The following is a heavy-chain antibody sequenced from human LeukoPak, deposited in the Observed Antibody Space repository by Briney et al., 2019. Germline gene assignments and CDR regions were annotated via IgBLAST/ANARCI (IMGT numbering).Heavy chain of an antibody. J-gene: IGHJ4*02. D-gene: IGHD3-22*01. Sequence: PSETLSLTCTVSGGSISSYYWSWIRQPAGKGLEWIGRIYTSGSTNYNPSLKSRVTMSVDTSKNQFSLKPSSVTAADTAVYYCARDSYYYDSSGYPDYWGQGTLVTVSS. CDR2: IYTSGST. V-gene: IGHV4-4*07. CDR3: ARDSYYYDSSGYPDY. CDR1: GGSISSYY.